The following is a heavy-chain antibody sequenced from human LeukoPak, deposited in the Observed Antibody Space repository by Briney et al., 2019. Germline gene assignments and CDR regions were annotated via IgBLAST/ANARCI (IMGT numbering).Heavy chain of an antibody. D-gene: IGHD4-17*01. V-gene: IGHV3-43*02. J-gene: IGHJ4*02. Sequence: GGSLRLSCAASGFTFDDYAMHWVRQAPGKGLEWVSLISGGGGSTYYADSVKGRFTISRDNSKNSLYLQMNSLRTEDTALYYCAKDDSYGDHVKFDYWAREPWSPSPQ. CDR2: ISGGGGST. CDR3: AKDDSYGDHVKFDY. CDR1: GFTFDDYA.